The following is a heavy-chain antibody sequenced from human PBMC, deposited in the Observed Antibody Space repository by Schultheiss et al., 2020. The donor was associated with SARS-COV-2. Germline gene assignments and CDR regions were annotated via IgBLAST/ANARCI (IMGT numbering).Heavy chain of an antibody. Sequence: GESLKISCAASGFTVSSNYMSWVRQAPGKGLEWVSVIYSGDSTYYADSVKGRFTISRDNSKNTLYLQMNSLRPEDTAVYYCARDIFVVVPAANPIDAFDIWGQGTMVTVSS. CDR3: ARDIFVVVPAANPIDAFDI. V-gene: IGHV3-53*05. J-gene: IGHJ3*02. D-gene: IGHD2-2*01. CDR2: IYSGDST. CDR1: GFTVSSNY.